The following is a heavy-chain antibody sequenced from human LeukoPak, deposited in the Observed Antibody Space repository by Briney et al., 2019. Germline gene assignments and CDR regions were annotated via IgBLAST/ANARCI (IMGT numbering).Heavy chain of an antibody. V-gene: IGHV3-48*01. CDR2: ITGGSTTI. CDR1: GFTFRSYN. Sequence: PGGSLRLSCAASGFTFRSYNMNWVRQAPGKGLEWVSYITGGSTTIYYADSVKGRFTISRDNAKNSVYLHMNSLRAEDTAVYYCATVASFRTTGAFDFWGQGTMVTVSS. D-gene: IGHD3-9*01. CDR3: ATVASFRTTGAFDF. J-gene: IGHJ3*01.